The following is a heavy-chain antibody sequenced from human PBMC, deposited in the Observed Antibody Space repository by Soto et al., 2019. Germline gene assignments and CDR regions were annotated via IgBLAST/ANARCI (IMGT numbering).Heavy chain of an antibody. Sequence: GGSLRLSCEASGFTFSDYWMSWVRQAPGKGPEWVANIKFDGSEKQYVDSVRGRFTISRDDSRNSLFLQMNSLRAGDTAVYYCVKDGGYCSSSTCYSPRNHYFDSWGQGTLVTVSS. D-gene: IGHD2-2*01. CDR3: VKDGGYCSSSTCYSPRNHYFDS. CDR1: GFTFSDYW. J-gene: IGHJ4*02. CDR2: IKFDGSEK. V-gene: IGHV3-7*03.